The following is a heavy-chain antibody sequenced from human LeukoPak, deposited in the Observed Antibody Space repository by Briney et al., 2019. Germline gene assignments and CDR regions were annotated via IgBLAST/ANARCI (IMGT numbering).Heavy chain of an antibody. J-gene: IGHJ6*03. CDR1: GGSISSSSYY. CDR2: IYSSGST. Sequence: SETLSLTCTVSGGSISSSSYYWGWIRQPPGKGLEWIGCIYSSGSTNYNPSLKSRVTISVATSKNQFSLKLTSVTAADTAVYYCARGSHEDLYCSSTSCYRLGHYYYYMDVWGKGTTVTISS. D-gene: IGHD2-2*01. V-gene: IGHV4-39*07. CDR3: ARGSHEDLYCSSTSCYRLGHYYYYMDV.